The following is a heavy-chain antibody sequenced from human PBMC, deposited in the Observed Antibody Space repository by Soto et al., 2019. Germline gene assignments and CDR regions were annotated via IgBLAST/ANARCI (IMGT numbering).Heavy chain of an antibody. CDR3: ARGVWVTDGGMNYYYYYMDV. J-gene: IGHJ6*03. D-gene: IGHD2-21*02. CDR1: GGTLSSYT. CDR2: IIPVLNIT. Sequence: QVQLVQSGAEVQKPGSSLRVSCEASGGTLSSYTFNWVRQAPGQGLEWMGRIIPVLNITNYAQHFKGRVTITADKSTSTVYMELSSLRSDDSAIYYCARGVWVTDGGMNYYYYYMDVWGKGSTVTVSS. V-gene: IGHV1-69*02.